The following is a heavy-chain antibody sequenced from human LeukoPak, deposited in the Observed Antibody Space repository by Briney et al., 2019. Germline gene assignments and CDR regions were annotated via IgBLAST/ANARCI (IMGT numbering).Heavy chain of an antibody. D-gene: IGHD1-14*01. CDR2: INHSGTT. V-gene: IGHV4-34*01. Sequence: SETLSLTCAVYGGSFSSYYWGWIRQPPGKGLEWIGEINHSGTTNYNPSLKSRVTISIDTSKNQFSLKLSSVTAADTAVYYCARGGGITGYYMDVWVKGTTVTVSS. CDR1: GGSFSSYY. CDR3: ARGGGITGYYMDV. J-gene: IGHJ6*03.